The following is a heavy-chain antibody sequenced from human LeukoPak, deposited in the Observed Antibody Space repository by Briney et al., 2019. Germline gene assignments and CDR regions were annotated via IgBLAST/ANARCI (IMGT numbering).Heavy chain of an antibody. D-gene: IGHD2-2*01. J-gene: IGHJ5*02. CDR3: ARAADCSSTSCPLHP. CDR1: GGSISSYY. Sequence: SETLSLTCTVSGGSISSYYWSWIRQPPGKGLEWIGYIYYSGSTNYNPSLKSRVTISVDTSKNQFSLKLNSVTAADTAVYYCARAADCSSTSCPLHPWGQGTLVTVSS. CDR2: IYYSGST. V-gene: IGHV4-59*08.